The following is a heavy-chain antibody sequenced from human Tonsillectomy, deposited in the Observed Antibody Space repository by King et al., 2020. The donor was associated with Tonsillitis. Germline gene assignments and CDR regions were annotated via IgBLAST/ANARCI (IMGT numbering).Heavy chain of an antibody. CDR1: GFTFSSYG. CDR3: AKDSSTGNYDYLWGSYPDKGPFDY. V-gene: IGHV3-30*18. J-gene: IGHJ4*02. Sequence: VQLVESGGGVVQPGRSLRLSCAASGFTFSSYGMHWVRQAPGKGLEWVAVISYDGSNKYYVDSVKGRFTISRDNSKNTLYLQMNSLRAEDTAVYYCAKDSSTGNYDYLWGSYPDKGPFDYWGQGTLVTVSS. CDR2: ISYDGSNK. D-gene: IGHD3-16*02.